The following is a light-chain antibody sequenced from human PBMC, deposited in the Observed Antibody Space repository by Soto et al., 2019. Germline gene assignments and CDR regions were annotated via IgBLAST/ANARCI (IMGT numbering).Light chain of an antibody. CDR1: QSVSSSY. Sequence: IVLTQAPSTLTFSPGERATLSCRSSQSVSSSYLAWYQQKPGQAPRLLIYGASSRATGIPDRFSGSGSGTDFTLTISRLEPEDFAVYYCQQYGSSPLTFGGGTKVDIK. J-gene: IGKJ4*01. V-gene: IGKV3-20*01. CDR2: GAS. CDR3: QQYGSSPLT.